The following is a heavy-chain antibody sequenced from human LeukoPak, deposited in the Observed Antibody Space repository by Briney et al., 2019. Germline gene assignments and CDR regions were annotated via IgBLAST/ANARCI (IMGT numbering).Heavy chain of an antibody. CDR3: AREKIISSGWNN. J-gene: IGHJ4*02. V-gene: IGHV3-21*01. CDR1: GFTFSSYS. D-gene: IGHD6-19*01. Sequence: GGSLRLSCAASGFTFSSYSMNWVRQAPGKGLEWVSSISSSSSYIYYADSVKGRFTISRDNAKNSLYLQMNSLRAEDTAVYYCAREKIISSGWNNWGQGTQVTVSS. CDR2: ISSSSSYI.